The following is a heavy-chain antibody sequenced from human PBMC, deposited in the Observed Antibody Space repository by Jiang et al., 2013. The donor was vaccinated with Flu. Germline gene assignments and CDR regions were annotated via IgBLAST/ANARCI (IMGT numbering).Heavy chain of an antibody. D-gene: IGHD3-22*01. CDR3: ARMTTNRDYYDSSGYYFDY. CDR2: IDWDDDK. J-gene: IGHJ4*02. CDR1: GFSLSTSGIY. Sequence: TQTLTLTCAFSGFSLSTSGIYVTWIRQSPGRALEWLAFIDWDDDKYYNTSLKTRLTLSKDTSENQVVLTMTNVDPLDTATYFCARMTTNRDYYDSSGYYFDYWGQGILVTVSS. V-gene: IGHV2-70*01.